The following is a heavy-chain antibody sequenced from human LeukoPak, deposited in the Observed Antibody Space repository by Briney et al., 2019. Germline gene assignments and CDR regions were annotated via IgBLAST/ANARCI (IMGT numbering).Heavy chain of an antibody. Sequence: SETLSLTCAVYGGSFSSYYWSWIRQSPGRGLEWIAEINHRGDTNYNPSVKSRVTISVDTSKNQFSLKVTSLTAADTAVYYCARGPTISETGYFDYWGQGTLVTVSS. CDR1: GGSFSSYY. V-gene: IGHV4-34*01. CDR2: INHRGDT. CDR3: ARGPTISETGYFDY. J-gene: IGHJ4*03. D-gene: IGHD1-1*01.